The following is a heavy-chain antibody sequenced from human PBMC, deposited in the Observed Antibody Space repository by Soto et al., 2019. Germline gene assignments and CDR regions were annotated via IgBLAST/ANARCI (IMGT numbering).Heavy chain of an antibody. V-gene: IGHV3-23*01. J-gene: IGHJ4*02. CDR3: AATQQGGNSVVGPFEY. CDR1: GFTFDIYA. D-gene: IGHD5-12*01. Sequence: EVQLWESGGGLVQPGGSLRLSCAASGFTFDIYAMSWVRQAPGKGLEWVSGISGSGSFTYYTDSVKSRFTVSRDNSKNTLYLLMSSLRAEDTAGYYCAATQQGGNSVVGPFEYWGQGTLVTVSS. CDR2: ISGSGSFT.